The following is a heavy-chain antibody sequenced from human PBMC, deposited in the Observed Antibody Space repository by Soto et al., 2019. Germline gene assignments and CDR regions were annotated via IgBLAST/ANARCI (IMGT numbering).Heavy chain of an antibody. Sequence: QVQLEQSGAEVKKPGSSVKISCKASGGTLSDHGVSWLRQAPGQGLEWVGGTIPVFNTAKYAPKVLGRVTIAADKSTNIAYMELGSLRSDDTAFYYCARGVYGAGNYYTGPSAFDIWGQGTLVIVSS. V-gene: IGHV1-69*06. J-gene: IGHJ3*02. D-gene: IGHD3-10*01. CDR1: GGTLSDHG. CDR2: TIPVFNTA. CDR3: ARGVYGAGNYYTGPSAFDI.